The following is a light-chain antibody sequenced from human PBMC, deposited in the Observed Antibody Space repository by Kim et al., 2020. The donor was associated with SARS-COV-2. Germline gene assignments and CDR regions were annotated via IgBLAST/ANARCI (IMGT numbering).Light chain of an antibody. CDR1: SNNVGFQG. Sequence: QAGLTQPPSVSKALRQTATLTCTGNSNNVGFQGTAWLQQHQGHPPKLLSYRNNERPSGISERLSASRSGNTASLTITGLQPEDEAEYYCSAWDSSLSAWVFGGGTKLTVL. CDR3: SAWDSSLSAWV. V-gene: IGLV10-54*01. CDR2: RNN. J-gene: IGLJ3*02.